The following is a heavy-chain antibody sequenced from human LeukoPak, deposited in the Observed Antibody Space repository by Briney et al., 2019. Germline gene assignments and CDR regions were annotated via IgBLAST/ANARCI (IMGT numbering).Heavy chain of an antibody. D-gene: IGHD3-3*01. CDR2: ISGSGGST. CDR3: AKVRWEYDFWSGYSCVDY. J-gene: IGHJ4*02. V-gene: IGHV3-23*01. CDR1: GFNFANYG. Sequence: GGSLRLSYSTFGFNFANYGVSWFRQAPGKGLEWVSAISGSGGSTYYADSVKGRFTISRDNSKNTLYLQMNSLRAEDTAVYYCAKVRWEYDFWSGYSCVDYWGQGTLVTVSS.